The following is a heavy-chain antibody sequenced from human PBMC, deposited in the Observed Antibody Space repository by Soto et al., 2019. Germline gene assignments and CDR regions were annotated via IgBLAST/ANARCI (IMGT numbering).Heavy chain of an antibody. J-gene: IGHJ6*02. D-gene: IGHD2-15*01. CDR3: ARDVRYCSGGSCYFIYDYGMDV. Sequence: GGSLRLSCAASGFPFSIYWMHLVRQSPGKGLVWVSRINIDGSSTSYADSVKGRFTISRDNDKNTLYLQMNSLRAEDTAVYYCARDVRYCSGGSCYFIYDYGMDVWGQGTRVTVSS. V-gene: IGHV3-74*01. CDR2: INIDGSST. CDR1: GFPFSIYW.